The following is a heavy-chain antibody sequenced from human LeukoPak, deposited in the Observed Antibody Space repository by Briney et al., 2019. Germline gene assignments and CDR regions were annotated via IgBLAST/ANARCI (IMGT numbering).Heavy chain of an antibody. Sequence: GGSLRLSCAASGFTFSSYWMTWIRQAPGKGLEWVAHIKEDATESRSVDSVKGRFTISRDNSKNTLYLQMNSLTAEDTAVYYCAKRGYTEGGVFDYWGQGTLVTVSS. CDR3: AKRGYTEGGVFDY. V-gene: IGHV3-7*03. CDR1: GFTFSSYW. D-gene: IGHD5-18*01. CDR2: IKEDATES. J-gene: IGHJ4*02.